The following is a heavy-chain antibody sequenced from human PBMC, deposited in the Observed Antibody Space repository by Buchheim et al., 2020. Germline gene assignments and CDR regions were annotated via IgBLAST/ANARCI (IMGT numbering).Heavy chain of an antibody. Sequence: QVQLVQSGTEVKKPGSSVKVSCKTSGGTFSNYAISWVRQAPGQGLEWMGGTSPVFNRANYAQKFQGKVTITADESTSTVYMELSSLKSEDTAIYYCARGRRDGFNTRLFDYWGQGTL. V-gene: IGHV1-69*13. CDR3: ARGRRDGFNTRLFDY. CDR2: TSPVFNRA. J-gene: IGHJ4*02. CDR1: GGTFSNYA. D-gene: IGHD5-24*01.